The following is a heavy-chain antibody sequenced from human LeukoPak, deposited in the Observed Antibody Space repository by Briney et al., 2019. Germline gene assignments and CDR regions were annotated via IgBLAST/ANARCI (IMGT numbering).Heavy chain of an antibody. J-gene: IGHJ3*02. V-gene: IGHV4-59*01. CDR2: IFYSGST. CDR1: GGXIKTYY. CDR3: STGGKAFDI. Sequence: SETLSLTCSVSGGXIKTYYCSWIRQPPGEGLEWIGYIFYSGSTSYNPSLQSRVTNSIDTSRNQVSLKLSSVTAADTAVYYCSTGGKAFDIWGQGTMVTVSS. D-gene: IGHD1-26*01.